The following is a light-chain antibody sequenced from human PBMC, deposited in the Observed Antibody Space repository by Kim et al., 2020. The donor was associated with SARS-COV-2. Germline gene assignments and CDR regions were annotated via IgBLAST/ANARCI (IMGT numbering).Light chain of an antibody. CDR3: QHYSRFPYT. CDR2: LAS. V-gene: IGKV1-5*03. CDR1: QTISTW. Sequence: DIQMTQSPSTLSASVGDRVTITCRASQTISTWLAWYQQKPGKAPKLLLYLASTLESGVPSRFSGSGSGTEFTLTIDSLQPDDFATYYCQHYSRFPYTFGQGPRLEI. J-gene: IGKJ2*01.